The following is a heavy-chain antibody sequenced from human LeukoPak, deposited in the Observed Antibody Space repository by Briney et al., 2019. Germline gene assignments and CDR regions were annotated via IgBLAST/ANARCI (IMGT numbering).Heavy chain of an antibody. CDR3: ARDGSGIAVAGTFDY. CDR1: GGTFSSYA. Sequence: GASVKVSCKASGGTFSSYAISWVRQAPGQGLEWMGWISAYNGNTNYAQKFQGRGTMTTDTSTSTAYMELRSLRSDDTAVYYCARDGSGIAVAGTFDYWGQGTLVTVSS. CDR2: ISAYNGNT. J-gene: IGHJ4*02. V-gene: IGHV1-18*01. D-gene: IGHD6-19*01.